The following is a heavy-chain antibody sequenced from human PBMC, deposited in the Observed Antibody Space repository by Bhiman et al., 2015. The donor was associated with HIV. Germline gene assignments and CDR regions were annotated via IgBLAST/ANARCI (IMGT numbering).Heavy chain of an antibody. Sequence: QEQLVESGGGVVQPGRSLRLSCAASGFTFNHYGMHWVRQAPGKGLEWVAAVSYDGNEQSYKDSVKGRFTIVRDNPKNALYLQMNSLRAEDTAVYYCARDLDYGDYLDYWGQGTLVTVSS. D-gene: IGHD4-17*01. J-gene: IGHJ4*02. CDR2: VSYDGNEQ. CDR3: ARDLDYGDYLDY. CDR1: GFTFNHYG. V-gene: IGHV3-30*03.